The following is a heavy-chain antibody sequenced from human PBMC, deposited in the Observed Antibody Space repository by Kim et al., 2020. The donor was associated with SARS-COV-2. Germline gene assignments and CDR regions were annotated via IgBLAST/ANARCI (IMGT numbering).Heavy chain of an antibody. Sequence: SETLSLTCTVSGGSVGSSSYYWSWIRQPPGKGLEWIGYIYYSGSTNYNPSLKSRVTISIDTSKNQFSLKLSSVTAADTAVYYCARLTSGPDCWGQGTLVTVSS. CDR3: ARLTSGPDC. J-gene: IGHJ4*02. CDR1: GGSVGSSSYY. D-gene: IGHD5-12*01. V-gene: IGHV4-61*01. CDR2: IYYSGST.